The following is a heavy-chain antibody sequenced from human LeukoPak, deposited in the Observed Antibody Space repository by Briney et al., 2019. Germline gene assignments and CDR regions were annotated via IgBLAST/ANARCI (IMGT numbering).Heavy chain of an antibody. CDR1: GGSISSGSYY. V-gene: IGHV4-61*02. J-gene: IGHJ4*02. CDR3: ARLPTVTFFDY. CDR2: IYTSGST. D-gene: IGHD4-17*01. Sequence: PSQTLSLTCTVSGGSISSGSYYWSWIRQPAGKGLEWIGRIYTSGSTNYNPSLKSRVTILVDTSKNQFSLKLSSVTAADTAVYYCARLPTVTFFDYWGQGTLVTVSS.